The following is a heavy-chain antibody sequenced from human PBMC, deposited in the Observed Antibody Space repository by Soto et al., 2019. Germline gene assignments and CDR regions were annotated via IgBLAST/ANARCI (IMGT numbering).Heavy chain of an antibody. D-gene: IGHD2-2*03. CDR1: GFTFSSYG. J-gene: IGHJ4*02. CDR3: AKDLVDIVVVPAAIGDY. CDR2: ISYDGSNK. V-gene: IGHV3-30*18. Sequence: QVQLVESGGGVVQPGRSLRLSCAASGFTFSSYGMHWVRQAPGKGLEWVAVISYDGSNKYYADSVKGRFTISRDNSKSTLYLQMNSLRAEDTAVYYCAKDLVDIVVVPAAIGDYWGQGTLVTVSS.